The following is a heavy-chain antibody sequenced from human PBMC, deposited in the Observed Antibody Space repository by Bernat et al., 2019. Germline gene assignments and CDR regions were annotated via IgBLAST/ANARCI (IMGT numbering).Heavy chain of an antibody. CDR1: GGSFSGYY. Sequence: QVQLQQWGAGLLKPSETLSLTCAVYGGSFSGYYWSWIRQPPGKGLEWIGEINHSGSTNYNPSLKSRVTISVDTSKNQFSLKLSSVTAADTTVYYWARGLVWGDAFDIWGQGTMVTVSS. CDR3: ARGLVWGDAFDI. V-gene: IGHV4-34*01. J-gene: IGHJ3*02. D-gene: IGHD2-2*01. CDR2: INHSGST.